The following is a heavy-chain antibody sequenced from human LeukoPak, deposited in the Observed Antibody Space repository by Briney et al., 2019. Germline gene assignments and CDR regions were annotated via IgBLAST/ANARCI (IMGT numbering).Heavy chain of an antibody. J-gene: IGHJ6*02. Sequence: SVTVSFKASGGTFSSYAISWVRQAPGQGLEWMGGIIPIFGTANYAQKFQGRVTNTADESTCTAYMELSSLRSEDTAVYYCARDLCCGDYGMDVWGQGTTVTVSS. CDR1: GGTFSSYA. V-gene: IGHV1-69*13. D-gene: IGHD4-17*01. CDR2: IIPIFGTA. CDR3: ARDLCCGDYGMDV.